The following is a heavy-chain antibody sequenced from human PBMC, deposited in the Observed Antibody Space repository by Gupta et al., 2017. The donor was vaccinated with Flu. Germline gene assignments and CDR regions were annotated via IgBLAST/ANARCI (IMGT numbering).Heavy chain of an antibody. CDR3: AKDWKGNYNNYAMNV. CDR1: YG. Sequence: YGMHWVRQAPGKGLEWVAVISSDGSNKYYADSVKGRFTISRDKSKNMLYLQMNSLRTEDTALYYCAKDWKGNYNNYAMNVWGPGTTVAVSS. D-gene: IGHD3-10*01. V-gene: IGHV3-30*18. CDR2: ISSDGSNK. J-gene: IGHJ6*02.